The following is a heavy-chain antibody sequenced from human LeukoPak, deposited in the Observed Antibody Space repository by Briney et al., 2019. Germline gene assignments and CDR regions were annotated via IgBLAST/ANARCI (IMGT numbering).Heavy chain of an antibody. V-gene: IGHV4-34*01. CDR3: ARRASLWSGLSDAFDI. J-gene: IGHJ3*02. CDR1: GGSFSGYS. CDR2: LNHSGST. Sequence: SETLSLTCAVYGGSFSGYSGGWFGQPQGKGLKGMGELNHSGSTNYNPSLKSRVTISVDTSKNQFSLKLSSVTAADTAVYYCARRASLWSGLSDAFDIWGQGTMVTVSS. D-gene: IGHD3-3*01.